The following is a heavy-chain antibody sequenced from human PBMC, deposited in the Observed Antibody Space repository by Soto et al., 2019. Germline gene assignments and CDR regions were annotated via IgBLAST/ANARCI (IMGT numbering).Heavy chain of an antibody. J-gene: IGHJ4*02. CDR1: GGTFNNYV. CDR2: ILPIFATA. D-gene: IGHD2-2*01. V-gene: IGHV1-69*06. Sequence: QVQLVQSGAEVKKPGSSVKVSCKASGGTFNNYVVNWVRQAPGQGLEWMGGILPIFATANYAQKFQGRVTINADKSTSTAYMELTSLRFEDTAVYYCAGRCDSTTCLGHFDYWGQGTLVTVAS. CDR3: AGRCDSTTCLGHFDY.